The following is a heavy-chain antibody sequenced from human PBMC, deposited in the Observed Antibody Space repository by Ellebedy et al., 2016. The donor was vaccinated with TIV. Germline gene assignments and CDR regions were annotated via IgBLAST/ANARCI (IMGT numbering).Heavy chain of an antibody. V-gene: IGHV3-23*01. CDR3: AKLDSSGYYYGRFDY. CDR1: GFTFRNFA. CDR2: ISSSGVST. J-gene: IGHJ4*02. D-gene: IGHD3-22*01. Sequence: GGSLRLSCAASGFTFRNFAMTWARQAPGKGLERVSSISSSGVSTDYADSVRGRVTISRDNSKTTLYLQMNSLRADDSAVYYCAKLDSSGYYYGRFDYWGQGTLVTVSS.